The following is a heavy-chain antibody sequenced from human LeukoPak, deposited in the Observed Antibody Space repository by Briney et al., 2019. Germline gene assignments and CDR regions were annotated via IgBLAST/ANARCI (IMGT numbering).Heavy chain of an antibody. J-gene: IGHJ4*02. D-gene: IGHD2-2*01. CDR3: ARHRCSSTTCSFDS. Sequence: GGSLRLSCAASGFTFNNYAMTWVRQTLGKGPEWVSLISWKGDTTAYAESVRGRFTISRDNAKNSLYLHMNSLRPEDTAFYHCARHRCSSTTCSFDSWGQGSLVTVSS. V-gene: IGHV3-20*01. CDR1: GFTFNNYA. CDR2: ISWKGDTT.